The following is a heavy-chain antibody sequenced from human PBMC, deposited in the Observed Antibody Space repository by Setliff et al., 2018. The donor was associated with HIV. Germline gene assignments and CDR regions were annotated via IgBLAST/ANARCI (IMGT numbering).Heavy chain of an antibody. Sequence: ASVKVSCKASGFTFSDYYMHWVRQAPGQGLEWMGWVRPYNADKNYAQKFQGRVTMTSDTSISSAYLELSGLTSDDTAIYYCARDRAYCSSGSCYRPLVYYFYYMDVWGTGTTVTVSS. J-gene: IGHJ6*03. CDR2: VRPYNADK. CDR1: GFTFSDYY. D-gene: IGHD2-15*01. V-gene: IGHV1-2*02. CDR3: ARDRAYCSSGSCYRPLVYYFYYMDV.